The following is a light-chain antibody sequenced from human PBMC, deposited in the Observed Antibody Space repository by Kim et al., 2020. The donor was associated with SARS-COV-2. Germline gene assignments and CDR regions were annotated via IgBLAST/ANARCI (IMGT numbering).Light chain of an antibody. Sequence: DIQMTQSPSSLSASVGDRVTITCRASQSISSYLNWYQQKPGKAPKLLIYAASSLQSGVPSRFSGSGSGTDFTLTISSLQPEDFAAYHCQQSYTFPWTFGQGTKLEIK. CDR2: AAS. CDR3: QQSYTFPWT. CDR1: QSISSY. J-gene: IGKJ1*01. V-gene: IGKV1-39*01.